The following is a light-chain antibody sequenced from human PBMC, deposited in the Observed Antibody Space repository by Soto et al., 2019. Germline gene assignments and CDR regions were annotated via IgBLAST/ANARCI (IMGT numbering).Light chain of an antibody. Sequence: DIQMTQSPSTLSASVGDRVTITCRASQSISNYLAWYQQKPGKAPKVLIYDASSFVSGVPLWFSGSGSGTEFILTIIILRPDEFATYYGQSYVSYSFTFGQWVKMQI. CDR1: QSISNY. CDR2: DAS. J-gene: IGKJ2*01. CDR3: QSYVSYSFT. V-gene: IGKV1-5*01.